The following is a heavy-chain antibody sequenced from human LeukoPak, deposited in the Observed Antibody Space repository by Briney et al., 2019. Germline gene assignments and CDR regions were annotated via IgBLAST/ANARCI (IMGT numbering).Heavy chain of an antibody. D-gene: IGHD2-15*01. CDR3: AKDYCRDGNCPFPFLDS. CDR2: ITGTGGR. CDR1: GFTLTNHG. V-gene: IGHV3-23*01. J-gene: IGHJ4*02. Sequence: GSLRLSCAVSGFTLTNHGVNWVRQAPGKGLEWVSIITGTGGRYYGDSVKGRFILSRDNSKNTVYMQMSSLRAEDTATYYCAKDYCRDGNCPFPFLDSWGQGTLVTVSS.